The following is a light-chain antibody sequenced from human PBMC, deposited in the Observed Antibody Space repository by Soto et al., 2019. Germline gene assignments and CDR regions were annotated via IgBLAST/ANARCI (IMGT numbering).Light chain of an antibody. CDR1: QSVKTF. J-gene: IGKJ4*01. V-gene: IGKV3-11*01. CDR2: HAS. Sequence: EVVLTQSRATLSLSLGGRATLSCRALQSVKTFLVWYQQRPGQAPRLLIHHASNRATGIPARFSGSGSGTDFTLTISSLEPEDFAVYYCQQRSNWPLTFGGGTKVDIK. CDR3: QQRSNWPLT.